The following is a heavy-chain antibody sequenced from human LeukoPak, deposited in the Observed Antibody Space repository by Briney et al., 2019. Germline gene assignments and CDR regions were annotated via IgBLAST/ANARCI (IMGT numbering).Heavy chain of an antibody. V-gene: IGHV4-59*01. D-gene: IGHD3-10*01. CDR2: IYYSGST. J-gene: IGHJ6*02. CDR1: GGSISSYY. CDR3: ARVGVRGVISSSYYYGMDV. Sequence: SETLSLTCTVSGGSISSYYWSWIRQPPGKGLEWIGYIYYSGSTNYNPSLKSRVTISVDTSKNQFSLKLSSVTAADTAVYYCARVGVRGVISSSYYYGMDVWGQGTTVTVSS.